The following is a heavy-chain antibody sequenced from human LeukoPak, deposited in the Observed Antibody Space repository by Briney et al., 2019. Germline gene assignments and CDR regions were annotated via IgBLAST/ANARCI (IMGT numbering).Heavy chain of an antibody. CDR1: GGSISSYY. J-gene: IGHJ4*02. CDR3: TTLRGSSGWYDY. CDR2: IYHSGST. D-gene: IGHD6-19*01. Sequence: SETLSLTCTVSGGSISSYYWSWIRQPPGKGLEWIGYIYHSGSTYYNPSLKSRVTISVDRSKNQFSLKLSSVTAADTAVYYCTTLRGSSGWYDYWGQGTLVTVSS. V-gene: IGHV4-59*12.